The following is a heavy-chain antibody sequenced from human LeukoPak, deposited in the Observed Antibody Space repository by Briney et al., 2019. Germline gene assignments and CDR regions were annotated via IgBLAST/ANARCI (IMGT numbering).Heavy chain of an antibody. J-gene: IGHJ6*04. D-gene: IGHD3-10*01. Sequence: PGGSLRLSCAASGFTFSSYWMSWVRQAPGKGLEWVANIKQDGGEKYYVGSVKGRFTVSRDNAKNSQYLQMNSLRAEDTAVYYCAREWNYYGSGIMDVWGKGTTVTVSS. CDR3: AREWNYYGSGIMDV. V-gene: IGHV3-7*01. CDR2: IKQDGGEK. CDR1: GFTFSSYW.